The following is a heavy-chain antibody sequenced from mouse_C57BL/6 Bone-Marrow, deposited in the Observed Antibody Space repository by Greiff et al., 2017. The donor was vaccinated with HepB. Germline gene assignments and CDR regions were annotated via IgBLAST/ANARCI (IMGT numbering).Heavy chain of an antibody. J-gene: IGHJ4*01. V-gene: IGHV1-76*01. D-gene: IGHD2-3*01. CDR2: IYPGSGNT. Sequence: VKLMESGAELVRPGASVKLSCKASGYTFTDYYINWVKQRPGQGLEWIARIYPGSGNTYYNEKFKGKATLTAEKSSSTAYMQLSSLTSEDSAVYYCARGGGCYYPPYAMDYWGQGTSVTVSS. CDR1: GYTFTDYY. CDR3: ARGGGCYYPPYAMDY.